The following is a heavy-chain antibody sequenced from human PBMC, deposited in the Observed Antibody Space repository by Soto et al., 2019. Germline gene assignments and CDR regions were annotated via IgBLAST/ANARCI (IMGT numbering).Heavy chain of an antibody. CDR3: ARSDWLLSYFDY. CDR2: ISSSSSYT. V-gene: IGHV3-11*06. CDR1: GFTFSDYY. J-gene: IGHJ4*02. Sequence: GSLRLSCAASGFTFSDYYMSWIRQAPGKGLEWVSYISSSSSYTNYADSVKGRFTISRDNAKNSLYLQMNSLRAEDTAVYYCARSDWLLSYFDYWGQGTLVTVSS. D-gene: IGHD3-9*01.